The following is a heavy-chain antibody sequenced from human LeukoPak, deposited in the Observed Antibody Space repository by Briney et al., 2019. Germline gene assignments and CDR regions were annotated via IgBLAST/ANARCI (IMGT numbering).Heavy chain of an antibody. D-gene: IGHD1-26*01. Sequence: SETLSLTCTVSGGSISSFYWSWIRQPAGKGLEWIGRIYTSGSTNYNPSLKSRVTMSVDTSKSRFSMNLSSVTAADAAVYYCAKGWLKSGSYTFDSWGQGTLVTVSS. V-gene: IGHV4-4*07. CDR3: AKGWLKSGSYTFDS. CDR2: IYTSGST. J-gene: IGHJ4*02. CDR1: GGSISSFY.